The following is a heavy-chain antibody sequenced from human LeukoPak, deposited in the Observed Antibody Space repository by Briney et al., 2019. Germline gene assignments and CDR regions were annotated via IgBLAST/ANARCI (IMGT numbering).Heavy chain of an antibody. CDR1: GFTFSSYG. CDR2: TSGRRDST. J-gene: IGHJ6*03. V-gene: IGHV3-23*01. CDR3: AKDPNFYYCMDV. Sequence: GGSLRLSCAASGFTFSSYGMSWVRQAPGKGLEWVSTTSGRRDSTSYADSVKGRFTISRDNSKNTLYLQMNSLRAEDTAVYYCAKDPNFYYCMDVWGKGTTVTISS.